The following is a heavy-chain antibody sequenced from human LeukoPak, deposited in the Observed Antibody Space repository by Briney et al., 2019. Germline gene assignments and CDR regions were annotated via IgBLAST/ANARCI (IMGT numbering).Heavy chain of an antibody. CDR3: AKEEGSGWYTFDY. V-gene: IGHV3-9*01. J-gene: IGHJ4*02. D-gene: IGHD6-19*01. CDR1: GFTFKDYG. CDR2: IRWNSGDK. Sequence: GGSLRLSCAASGFTFKDYGMHWVRQAPGKGLEWVAGIRWNSGDKDYADSVKGRFTISRDNAKNSLYLQMNSLRAEDTALYSCAKEEGSGWYTFDYWGQGTLVTVSS.